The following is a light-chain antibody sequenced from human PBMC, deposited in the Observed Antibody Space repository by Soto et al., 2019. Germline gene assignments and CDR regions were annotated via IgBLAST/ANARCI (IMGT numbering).Light chain of an antibody. V-gene: IGKV1-12*01. CDR3: QHADTCPLT. J-gene: IGKJ4*01. CDR2: AAS. CDR1: QGISSW. Sequence: DIQMTQSPSSVSASVGDRVTITCRASQGISSWVAWYQQKPGKAPNLLLYAASSLQSGVPSRFSGSGSGTEFTLTISSLQPEDFATDYCQHADTCPLTFGGGTKVEIK.